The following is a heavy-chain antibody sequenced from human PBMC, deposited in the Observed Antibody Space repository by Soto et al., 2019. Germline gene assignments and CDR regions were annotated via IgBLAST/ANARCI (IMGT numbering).Heavy chain of an antibody. V-gene: IGHV4-34*01. CDR3: ASGGYYGSGSYEWFDP. J-gene: IGHJ5*02. CDR1: GGSFSGYY. Sequence: SETLSLTCTVYGGSFSGYYWSWIRQPPGKGLEWIGEINHSGSTNYNPSLKSRVTISVDTSKNQFSLKLSSVTAADTAVYYCASGGYYGSGSYEWFDPWGQGTLVTVSS. CDR2: INHSGST. D-gene: IGHD3-10*01.